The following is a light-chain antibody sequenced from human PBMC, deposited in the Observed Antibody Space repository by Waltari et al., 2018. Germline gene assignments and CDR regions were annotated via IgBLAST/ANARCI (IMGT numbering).Light chain of an antibody. Sequence: EIVLTQTPATLSLSPGERGTLPCRPSQSVNTNLAWYQQKPGQAPRLLIYDASTRATGIPARFSGSGSGTDFTLTISSLEREDFAVYYCQQRSTWPSITFGQGTRLEIK. CDR3: QQRSTWPSIT. J-gene: IGKJ5*01. CDR1: QSVNTN. CDR2: DAS. V-gene: IGKV3-11*01.